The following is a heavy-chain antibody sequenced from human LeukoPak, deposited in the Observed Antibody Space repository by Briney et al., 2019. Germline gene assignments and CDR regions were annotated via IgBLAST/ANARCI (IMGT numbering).Heavy chain of an antibody. V-gene: IGHV4-61*10. J-gene: IGHJ3*02. CDR2: IYYSGST. Sequence: SETLSLTCTVSGGSISSDYYYWSWIRQPAAKGLEWIGYIYYSGSTNYNPSLNSRVNILIDTSKNQFSLKLGSVTAADTAVYYCARRRVDSSGYDAFDIWGQGTMVTVSS. D-gene: IGHD3-22*01. CDR1: GGSISSDYYY. CDR3: ARRRVDSSGYDAFDI.